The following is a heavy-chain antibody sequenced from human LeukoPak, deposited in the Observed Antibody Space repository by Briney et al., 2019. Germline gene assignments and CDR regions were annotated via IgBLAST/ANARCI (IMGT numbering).Heavy chain of an antibody. CDR2: MNPNSGNT. J-gene: IGHJ4*02. D-gene: IGHD3-22*01. V-gene: IGHV1-8*03. CDR1: GYTFTSYD. Sequence: ASVKVSCKASGYTFTSYDINWVRQATGQGLEWMGWMNPNSGNTGYAQKFQGRVTITRNTSISTAYMELSSLRSEDTAVYYCAKDPTGYYYDSSGYLLPDYWGQGTLVTVSS. CDR3: AKDPTGYYYDSSGYLLPDY.